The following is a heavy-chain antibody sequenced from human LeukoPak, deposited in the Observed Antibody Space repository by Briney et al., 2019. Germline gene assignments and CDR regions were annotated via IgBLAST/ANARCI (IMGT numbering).Heavy chain of an antibody. CDR1: GFTFGDYA. J-gene: IGHJ4*02. D-gene: IGHD3-22*01. CDR2: IRSKAYGGTT. CDR3: TRDPGLYYYDSSGYYLD. V-gene: IGHV3-49*03. Sequence: SGGSLRLSCTASGFTFGDYAMSWFRQAPGKGLEWVGFIRSKAYGGTTEYAASVKGRFTISRDDSKSIAYLQMNSLKTEDTAVYYCTRDPGLYYYDSSGYYLDWGQGTLVTVSS.